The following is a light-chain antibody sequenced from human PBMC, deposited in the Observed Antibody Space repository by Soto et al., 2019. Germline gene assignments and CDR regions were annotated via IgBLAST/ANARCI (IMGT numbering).Light chain of an antibody. CDR3: QQYNNWPRAT. CDR1: QSISSN. J-gene: IGKJ4*01. V-gene: IGKV3-15*01. Sequence: EIVVTQSPATLSVSTGERATLSCRASQSISSNLAWYQQKPGQAPRLLMFRTSSRATGFPARFSGSGSGTEFNLTISSLQSEDFGVYYCQQYNNWPRATFGVGTKVDI. CDR2: RTS.